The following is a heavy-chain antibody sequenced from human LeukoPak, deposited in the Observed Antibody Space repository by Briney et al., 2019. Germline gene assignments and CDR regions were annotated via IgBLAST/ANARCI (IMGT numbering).Heavy chain of an antibody. Sequence: SETLSLTCTVSGGSISSYYWSWIRQPPGKGLKWIGYIYTSGSTNYNPSLKSRVTISVDTSKNQFSLKLSSVTAADTAVYYCARHPYYDILTGYPYYFDYWGQGTLVTVSS. CDR3: ARHPYYDILTGYPYYFDY. V-gene: IGHV4-4*09. J-gene: IGHJ4*02. CDR1: GGSISSYY. CDR2: IYTSGST. D-gene: IGHD3-9*01.